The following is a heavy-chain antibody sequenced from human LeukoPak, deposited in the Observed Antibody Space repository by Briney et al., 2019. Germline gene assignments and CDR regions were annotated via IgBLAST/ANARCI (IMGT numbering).Heavy chain of an antibody. J-gene: IGHJ4*02. CDR3: ARSHRWLLGSKWGFDY. CDR1: GGSISSGGYY. V-gene: IGHV4-31*03. Sequence: PSETLSLTCTVSGGSISSGGYYWSWIRQHPGKGLEWIGYIYYSGSTYYNPSLKSRVTISVDTSKNQFSLKLSSVTAADTAVYYCARSHRWLLGSKWGFDYWGQGTLVTVSS. D-gene: IGHD4-23*01. CDR2: IYYSGST.